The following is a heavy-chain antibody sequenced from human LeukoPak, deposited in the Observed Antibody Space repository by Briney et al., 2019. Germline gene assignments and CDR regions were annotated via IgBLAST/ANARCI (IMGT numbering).Heavy chain of an antibody. CDR1: GGSISSSSYY. Sequence: SETLSLTCTVSGGSISSSSYYWGWIRQPPGKGLEWIGSIYYSGSTYYNPSLKSRVTISVDTSKNQFSLKLSSVTAADTAVYYCAGHAYSSGYYWGQGTLVTVSS. J-gene: IGHJ4*02. CDR2: IYYSGST. D-gene: IGHD3-22*01. V-gene: IGHV4-39*01. CDR3: AGHAYSSGYY.